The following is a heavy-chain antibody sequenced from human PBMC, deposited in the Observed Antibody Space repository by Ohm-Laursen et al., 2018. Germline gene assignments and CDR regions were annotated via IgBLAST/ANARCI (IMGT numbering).Heavy chain of an antibody. D-gene: IGHD6-13*01. J-gene: IGHJ4*02. CDR1: GYTFTSYD. Sequence: ESSVKVSCKASGYTFTSYDINWVRQATGQGLEWMGWMNPNSGNTGYAQKFQGRVTMTRNTSISTAYMELSSLRSEDTAVYYCARVPRKFRSSWYPFDYWGQGTLVTVSS. V-gene: IGHV1-8*01. CDR3: ARVPRKFRSSWYPFDY. CDR2: MNPNSGNT.